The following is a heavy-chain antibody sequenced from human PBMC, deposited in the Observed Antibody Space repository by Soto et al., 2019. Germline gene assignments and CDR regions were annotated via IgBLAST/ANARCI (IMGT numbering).Heavy chain of an antibody. J-gene: IGHJ4*02. CDR1: GGSISSSSYY. CDR2: IYYSGST. D-gene: IGHD3-22*01. Sequence: QLQLQESGPGLVKPSETLSLTCTVSGGSISSSSYYWGWIRQPPGKGLEWIGSIYYSGSTYYNPSLKSRVTISVDTAKNQFSLKLSSVTAADTAVYYCARQGYYDSRSDYYFDYWGQGTLVTVSS. V-gene: IGHV4-39*01. CDR3: ARQGYYDSRSDYYFDY.